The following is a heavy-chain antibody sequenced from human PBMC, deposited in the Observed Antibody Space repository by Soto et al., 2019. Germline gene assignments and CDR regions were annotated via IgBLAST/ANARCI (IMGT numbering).Heavy chain of an antibody. CDR2: INVYNGNT. CDR1: GYTFTHYG. D-gene: IGHD6-19*01. V-gene: IGHV1-18*01. J-gene: IGHJ5*02. CDR3: AREVVSSGYYFLRFDP. Sequence: ASVKVSCKASGYTFTHYGVTWVRQAPGQGLEWMGWINVYNGNTNYAQNLQGRVTMTTDTSASTAYMELRSLRSDDTAVYYCAREVVSSGYYFLRFDPWGQGTLVTVS.